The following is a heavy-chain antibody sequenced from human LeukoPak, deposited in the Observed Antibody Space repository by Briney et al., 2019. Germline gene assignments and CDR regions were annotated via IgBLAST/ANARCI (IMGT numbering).Heavy chain of an antibody. CDR3: ATGPRSGSFQF. D-gene: IGHD3-10*01. Sequence: GGSLRLSCAVSGITSGSFATSWVRQTPEKGLEWLGFITANGAGIYYGPSENGRSTISRDNSNNTLYLQINSLRVDDTAIYYCATGPRSGSFQFWGRGTQVIVSS. V-gene: IGHV3-23*01. J-gene: IGHJ4*02. CDR2: ITANGAGI. CDR1: GITSGSFA.